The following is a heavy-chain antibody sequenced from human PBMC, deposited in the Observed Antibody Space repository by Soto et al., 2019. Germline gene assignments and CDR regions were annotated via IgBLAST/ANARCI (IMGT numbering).Heavy chain of an antibody. CDR3: ARDRSYALDV. CDR1: GFSFSNSW. J-gene: IGHJ6*02. V-gene: IGHV3-74*01. Sequence: EVQLVESGGGLVQPGGSLRLACAASGFSFSNSWMHWVRQSPGKGLVGVSHINSDGSGTDYADSVKGRFTISRDNAKNTVFLQMNTLRAEDTAVYYCARDRSYALDVWGQGSTVTVSS. CDR2: INSDGSGT.